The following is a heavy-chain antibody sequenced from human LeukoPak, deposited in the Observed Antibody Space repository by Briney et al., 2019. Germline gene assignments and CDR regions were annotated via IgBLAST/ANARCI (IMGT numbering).Heavy chain of an antibody. Sequence: SQTLSLTCALSGDSVSSNSAARNWIRQSPSRGLEWLGRTYYRSKWYIDYAVSVKTRITVNPDISKNQFSLQLNSVTPEDTAVYFCAREPDYGDYLSGALDIWGQGTMVTVSS. CDR3: AREPDYGDYLSGALDI. V-gene: IGHV6-1*01. CDR1: GDSVSSNSAA. D-gene: IGHD4-17*01. CDR2: TYYRSKWYI. J-gene: IGHJ3*02.